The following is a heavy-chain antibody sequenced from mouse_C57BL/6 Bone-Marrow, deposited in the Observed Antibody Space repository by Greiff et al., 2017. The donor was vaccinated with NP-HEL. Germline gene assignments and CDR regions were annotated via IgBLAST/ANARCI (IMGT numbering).Heavy chain of an antibody. CDR3: ARPYYDYDGPWCAY. V-gene: IGHV1-72*01. CDR1: GYTFTSYW. J-gene: IGHJ3*01. D-gene: IGHD2-4*01. Sequence: VQLQQPGAELVKPGASVKLSCKASGYTFTSYWMHWVKQRPGRGLEWIGRIDPNSGGTKYNEKFKSKATLTVDKPSSTAYMQLSSLSSEDTALYYCARPYYDYDGPWCAYWGQGALVTVSA. CDR2: IDPNSGGT.